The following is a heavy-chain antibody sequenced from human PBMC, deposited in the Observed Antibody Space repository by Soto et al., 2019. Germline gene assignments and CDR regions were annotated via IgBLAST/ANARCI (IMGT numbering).Heavy chain of an antibody. V-gene: IGHV1-69*13. D-gene: IGHD3-22*01. Sequence: ASVKVSCQASGGTFSSYAISWVRQAPGQGLEWMGGIIPIFGTANYAQKFQGRVTITADESTSTAYMELSSLRSEDTAVYYCARDDARRHYYDSSGYYYGYFDYWGQGTLVTVSS. CDR3: ARDDARRHYYDSSGYYYGYFDY. CDR1: GGTFSSYA. CDR2: IIPIFGTA. J-gene: IGHJ4*02.